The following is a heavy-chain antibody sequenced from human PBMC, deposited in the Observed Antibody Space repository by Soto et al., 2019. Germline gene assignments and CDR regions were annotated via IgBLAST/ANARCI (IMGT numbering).Heavy chain of an antibody. CDR3: ARAGYYYDSSGYYLPYDY. D-gene: IGHD3-22*01. CDR2: IIPIFGTA. Sequence: SVKVYCKASGGTFSSYAISWVRQAPGQGLEWMGGIIPIFGTANYAQKFQGRVTITADESTSTAYMELSSLRSEDTAVYYCARAGYYYDSSGYYLPYDYWGQGTLVTVSS. V-gene: IGHV1-69*13. CDR1: GGTFSSYA. J-gene: IGHJ4*02.